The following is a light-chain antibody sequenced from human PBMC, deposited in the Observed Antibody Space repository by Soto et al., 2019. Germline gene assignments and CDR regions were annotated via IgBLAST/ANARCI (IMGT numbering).Light chain of an antibody. CDR3: QQYNNWPPYT. J-gene: IGKJ2*01. Sequence: EIVMTQSPSTLSASPGERATLSCRASQSVSSDLAWYQQKPGQAPRLLIYGASTRPTGIPSRFSGSGSGTAVTLTIISLQYEDFAVYYCQQYNNWPPYTFGQGTKLEIK. CDR2: GAS. CDR1: QSVSSD. V-gene: IGKV3-15*01.